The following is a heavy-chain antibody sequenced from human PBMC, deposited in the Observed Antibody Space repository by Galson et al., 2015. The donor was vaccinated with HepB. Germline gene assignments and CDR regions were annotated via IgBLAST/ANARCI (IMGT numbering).Heavy chain of an antibody. CDR1: GFIFSNYA. J-gene: IGHJ4*02. Sequence: SLRLSCAASGFIFSNYAMHWVRQAPGKGLEYVAGITNNGGNIYYADSVKGRFTISRDNSKNTVYIQMSSLRVEDTAIYYCVKGRDGYTDNWGQGRLVSVSS. CDR3: VKGRDGYTDN. CDR2: ITNNGGNI. V-gene: IGHV3-64D*06. D-gene: IGHD5-24*01.